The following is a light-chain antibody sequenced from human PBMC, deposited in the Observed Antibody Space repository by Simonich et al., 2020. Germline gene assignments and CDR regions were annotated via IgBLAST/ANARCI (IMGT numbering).Light chain of an antibody. Sequence: QSALTQPASVSWSPGPSITISCTGTSSNVDVYNYFSLYPKHPGKAPKLMIYDFCNRPSGVSNRFSGSKSGNTDSRTISGLQAEDEADYYCCSYAGSYTWVFGGGTKLTVL. V-gene: IGLV2-14*03. CDR3: CSYAGSYTWV. CDR1: SSNVDVYNY. J-gene: IGLJ3*02. CDR2: DFC.